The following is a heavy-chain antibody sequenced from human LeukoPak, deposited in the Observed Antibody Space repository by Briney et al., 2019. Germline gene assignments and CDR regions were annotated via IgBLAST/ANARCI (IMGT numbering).Heavy chain of an antibody. CDR2: IYSGGST. CDR1: GFTVSDNY. V-gene: IGHV3-66*01. J-gene: IGHJ4*02. CDR3: ARVTYYDLWSGPGYFDY. D-gene: IGHD3-3*01. Sequence: GGSLRLSCAASGFTVSDNYMTWVRQAPGKGLEWVSVIYSGGSTYYADSVKGRFTISRDNFENTLYLHMNSLRAEDTAIYFCARVTYYDLWSGPGYFDYWGRGTLVTVSA.